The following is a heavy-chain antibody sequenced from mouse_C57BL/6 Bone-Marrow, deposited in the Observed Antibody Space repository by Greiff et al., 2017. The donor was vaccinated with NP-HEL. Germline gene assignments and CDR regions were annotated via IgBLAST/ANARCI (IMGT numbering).Heavy chain of an antibody. CDR3: ARRNWAWFAY. Sequence: LQQSGGGLVQPGGSLKLSCAASGFTFSDYYMYWVRQTPEKRLEWVAYISNGGGSTYYPDTVKGRFTISRDNAKNTLYLQMGRLKSEDTAMYYCARRNWAWFAYWGQGTLVTVSA. CDR1: GFTFSDYY. D-gene: IGHD4-1*01. J-gene: IGHJ3*01. V-gene: IGHV5-12*01. CDR2: ISNGGGST.